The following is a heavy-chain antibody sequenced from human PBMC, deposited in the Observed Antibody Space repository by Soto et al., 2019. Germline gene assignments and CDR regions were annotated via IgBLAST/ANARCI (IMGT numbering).Heavy chain of an antibody. J-gene: IGHJ4*02. CDR1: GFSLSTSGVG. Sequence: QITLKESGPTLVKPTQTLTLTCTLSGFSLSTSGVGVGWIRQPPGKALEWLALIYGDDGKRYSPSLKSRLTITKDTSKNQVVLTMTNMDPVDTATYYCTHNIVGPKGFDYWGQGTLVTVSS. CDR3: THNIVGPKGFDY. D-gene: IGHD1-26*01. CDR2: IYGDDGK. V-gene: IGHV2-5*02.